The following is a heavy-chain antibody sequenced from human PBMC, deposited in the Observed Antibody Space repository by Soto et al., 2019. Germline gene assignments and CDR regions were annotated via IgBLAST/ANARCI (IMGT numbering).Heavy chain of an antibody. CDR3: ARGRYCLTGRCFPNWFDS. Sequence: PSETLSLTCSVSGDSISNLDYFWAWIRQLPGQALEYIGYIYKSATTHYNPSFESRVAISVDTSKSQFSLNVTSVTAADTAVYFCARGRYCLTGRCFPNWFDSWGQGALVTVSS. J-gene: IGHJ5*01. CDR1: GDSISNLDYF. CDR2: IYKSATT. V-gene: IGHV4-30-4*01. D-gene: IGHD7-27*01.